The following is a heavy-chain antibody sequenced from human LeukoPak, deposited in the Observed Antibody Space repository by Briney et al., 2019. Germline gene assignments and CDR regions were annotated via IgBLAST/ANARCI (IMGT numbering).Heavy chain of an antibody. CDR1: GFTFSDYY. Sequence: GGSLRLSCAASGFTFSDYYMSWIRQAPGKGLEWVSYISSSGSTIYCADSVKGRFTISRDNAKNSLYLQMNSLRAEDTAVYYCAGSSGNDAFDIWGQGTMVTVSS. CDR2: ISSSGSTI. J-gene: IGHJ3*02. CDR3: AGSSGNDAFDI. D-gene: IGHD3-22*01. V-gene: IGHV3-11*01.